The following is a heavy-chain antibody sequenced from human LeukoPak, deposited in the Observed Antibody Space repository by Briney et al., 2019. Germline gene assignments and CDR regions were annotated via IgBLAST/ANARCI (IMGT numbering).Heavy chain of an antibody. CDR3: AKSNYYDSSDWFDP. J-gene: IGHJ5*02. CDR2: IRFDESNK. V-gene: IGHV3-30*02. CDR1: GFTFSSYG. D-gene: IGHD3-22*01. Sequence: PGGSLRLSCAASGFTFSSYGMHWVRQAPGKGLEWESFIRFDESNKYNADSVKGRFTISRDNSKNTLYLQMNSLRAEDTAVYYCAKSNYYDSSDWFDPWGQGTLVIVSS.